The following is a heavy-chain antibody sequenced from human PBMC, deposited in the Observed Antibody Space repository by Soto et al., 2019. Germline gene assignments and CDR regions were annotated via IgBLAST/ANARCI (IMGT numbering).Heavy chain of an antibody. CDR3: ARLQSATSYGMDV. CDR1: GGSISIGGYS. V-gene: IGHV4-30-2*01. J-gene: IGHJ6*02. CDR2: IYHSGST. D-gene: IGHD2-2*01. Sequence: PSETLSLTCAVSGGSISIGGYSWSCIRQPPGKGLEWIGYIYHSGSTYYNPSLKSRVTISVDRSKNQFSLKLSSVTAADTAVYYCARLQSATSYGMDVWGQGTTVTVSS.